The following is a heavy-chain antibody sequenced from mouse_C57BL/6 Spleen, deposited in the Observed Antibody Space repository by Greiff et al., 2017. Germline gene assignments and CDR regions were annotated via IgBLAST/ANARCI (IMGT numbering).Heavy chain of an antibody. CDR3: TDGYYRDY. V-gene: IGHV14-4*01. J-gene: IGHJ2*01. CDR1: GFNIKDDY. Sequence: VQLQQSGAELVRPGASVKLSCTASGFNIKDDYMHWVKQRPEQGLEWIGWIDPENGDTEYAPKFQGKATMTADTSSNTAYLQLSRLTSEDTAVYYCTDGYYRDYWGQGTTLTVSS. CDR2: IDPENGDT. D-gene: IGHD2-3*01.